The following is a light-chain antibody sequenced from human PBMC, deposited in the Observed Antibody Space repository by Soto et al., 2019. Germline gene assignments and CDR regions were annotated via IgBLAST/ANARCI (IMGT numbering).Light chain of an antibody. V-gene: IGKV1-5*03. J-gene: IGKJ1*01. Sequence: DIQMTQSPSTLSASVGDRVTITCRASQSINIWLAWFQQKPGKAPKLLIYKTSTLESGVPSRFSGSASGTEFTLTISGQQPDDFATYYCQQYYVYPKTFGQGTKVEVK. CDR2: KTS. CDR1: QSINIW. CDR3: QQYYVYPKT.